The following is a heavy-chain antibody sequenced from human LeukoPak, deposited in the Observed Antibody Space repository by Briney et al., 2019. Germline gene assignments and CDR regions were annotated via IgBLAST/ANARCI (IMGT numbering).Heavy chain of an antibody. CDR1: GYTFTSYG. CDR2: ISAYNGNT. Sequence: ASVKVSCKASGYTFTSYGISWVRQAPGQGLEWMGWISAYNGNTNYAQKLQGRVTMTTDTSTSTADMELRSLRSDDTDVYYCARDPRPDFLSGSDWFDPWGQGTLVTVSS. J-gene: IGHJ5*02. D-gene: IGHD3-3*01. V-gene: IGHV1-18*01. CDR3: ARDPRPDFLSGSDWFDP.